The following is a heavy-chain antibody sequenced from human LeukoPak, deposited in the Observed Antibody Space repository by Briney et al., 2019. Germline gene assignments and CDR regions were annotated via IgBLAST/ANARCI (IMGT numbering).Heavy chain of an antibody. V-gene: IGHV1-69*04. Sequence: SVKVSCKASGGTFSSYAISWVRRAPGQGLEWMGRIIPIFGIANYAQKLQGRVTITADKSTSTAYMELSSLRSEDTAVYYCARGGRYYYDSSGYYDYWGQGTLVTVSS. CDR1: GGTFSSYA. J-gene: IGHJ4*02. D-gene: IGHD3-22*01. CDR3: ARGGRYYYDSSGYYDY. CDR2: IIPIFGIA.